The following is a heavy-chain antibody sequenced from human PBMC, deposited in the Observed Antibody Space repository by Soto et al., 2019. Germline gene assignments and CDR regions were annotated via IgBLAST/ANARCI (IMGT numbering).Heavy chain of an antibody. CDR1: GGSISSSSYY. J-gene: IGHJ4*02. Sequence: SATLSLTCTVSGGSISSSSYYWGWIRQPPGKGLEWFGFIFHSGSTFYSPSLQSRVSISVDTSKNQFSLKLSSVTPADTAVYYCAREGYAHFGDDGPFDLFYFDNWGPGTLVTVSS. CDR2: IFHSGST. CDR3: AREGYAHFGDDGPFDLFYFDN. D-gene: IGHD2-21*01. V-gene: IGHV4-39*07.